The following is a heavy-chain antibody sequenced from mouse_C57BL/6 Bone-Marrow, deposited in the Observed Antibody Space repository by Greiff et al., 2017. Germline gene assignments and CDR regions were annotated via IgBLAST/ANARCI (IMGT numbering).Heavy chain of an antibody. Sequence: EVKVEESGEGLVKPGGSLKLSCAASGFTFSSYAMSWVRQTPEKRLEWVAYISSGGDYIYYADTVKGRFTISRDNARNTLYLQMSRLKSEDTAMYYCTRGVGYDGYCWFAYWGQGTLVTVSA. V-gene: IGHV5-9-1*02. D-gene: IGHD2-3*01. J-gene: IGHJ3*01. CDR1: GFTFSSYA. CDR2: ISSGGDYI. CDR3: TRGVGYDGYCWFAY.